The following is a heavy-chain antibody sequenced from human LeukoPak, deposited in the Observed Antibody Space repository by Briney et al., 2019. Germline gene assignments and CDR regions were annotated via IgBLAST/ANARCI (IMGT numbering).Heavy chain of an antibody. D-gene: IGHD3-3*01. V-gene: IGHV1-69*05. Sequence: GSSVKVSCKASGGTFSSYAISWVRQAPGQGLEWMGGIIPIFGTANYAQKFQGRLTITTDESTSTAYMELSSLRSEDTAVYYCARGSGLRFLEWLFPNDPWGQGTLVTVSS. CDR1: GGTFSSYA. J-gene: IGHJ5*02. CDR3: ARGSGLRFLEWLFPNDP. CDR2: IIPIFGTA.